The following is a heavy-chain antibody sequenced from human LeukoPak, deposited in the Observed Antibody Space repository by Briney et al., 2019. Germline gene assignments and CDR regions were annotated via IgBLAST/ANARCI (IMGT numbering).Heavy chain of an antibody. V-gene: IGHV3-7*01. CDR1: GFTFSNYW. CDR2: IKRDGSEK. D-gene: IGHD3-10*01. CDR3: ARDNYYGSGSFYKRAYYFDY. J-gene: IGHJ4*02. Sequence: GGSLRLSCVVSGFTFSNYWMSWVRQAPGKGLEWVANIKRDGSEKHYVDSVKGRFTISRDNAKNSLYLQMNSLGAEDTAVYYCARDNYYGSGSFYKRAYYFDYWGQGTLVTVSS.